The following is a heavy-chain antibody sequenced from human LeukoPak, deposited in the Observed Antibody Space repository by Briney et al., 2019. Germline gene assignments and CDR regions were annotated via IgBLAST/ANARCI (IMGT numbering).Heavy chain of an antibody. CDR3: ARLSEMSSNDAFDI. CDR2: IYYSGST. CDR1: GGSISSGGYY. D-gene: IGHD2-2*01. V-gene: IGHV4-31*03. J-gene: IGHJ3*02. Sequence: SQTLSLTCTVSGGSISSGGYYWSWIRQHPGKGLEWIGYIYYSGSTNYNPSLKSRVTISVDTSKNQFSLKLSSVTAADTAVYYCARLSEMSSNDAFDIWGQGTMVTISS.